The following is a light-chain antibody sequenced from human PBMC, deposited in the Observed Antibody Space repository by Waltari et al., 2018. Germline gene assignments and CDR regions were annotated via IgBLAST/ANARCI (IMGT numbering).Light chain of an antibody. Sequence: SALTQPRSVSGSPGQSVTIPCTGTTNDLGSYNYVSWYQQPPGKAPKLIILDVTKRPSGVPDLLSGSKSGNTASLTISGLRAEDEAEYYCCSYAGSYTWVFGGGTKLTVV. CDR2: DVT. CDR1: TNDLGSYNY. J-gene: IGLJ3*02. CDR3: CSYAGSYTWV. V-gene: IGLV2-11*01.